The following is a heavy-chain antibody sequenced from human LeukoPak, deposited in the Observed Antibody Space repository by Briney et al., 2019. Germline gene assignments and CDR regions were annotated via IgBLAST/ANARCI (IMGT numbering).Heavy chain of an antibody. CDR2: ISAYNGNT. CDR3: ARSWLTFHYFDH. V-gene: IGHV1-18*01. CDR1: GYTFTNYG. Sequence: GASVKVSCKASGYTFTNYGISWVRQAPGQGLEWMGWISAYNGNTNYAEKFQGRVTMTTDTSTSTAYMELRSLRSDDTAVYYCARSWLTFHYFDHWGQGTLVTVSS. D-gene: IGHD3-3*02. J-gene: IGHJ4*02.